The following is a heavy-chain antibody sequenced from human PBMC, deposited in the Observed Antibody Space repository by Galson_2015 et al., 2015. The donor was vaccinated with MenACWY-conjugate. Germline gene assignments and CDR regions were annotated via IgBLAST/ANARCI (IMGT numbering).Heavy chain of an antibody. V-gene: IGHV1-69*04. CDR2: IIPILGIA. D-gene: IGHD3-22*01. CDR1: GGTFSSYA. CDR3: ARYPTYDSSGYYSYFDY. Sequence: SVKVSCKASGGTFSSYAISWVRQAPGQGLEWMGRIIPILGIANYAQKFQGRVTITADKSTSTAYMELSSLRSEDTAVYYCARYPTYDSSGYYSYFDYWGQGTLVTVSS. J-gene: IGHJ4*02.